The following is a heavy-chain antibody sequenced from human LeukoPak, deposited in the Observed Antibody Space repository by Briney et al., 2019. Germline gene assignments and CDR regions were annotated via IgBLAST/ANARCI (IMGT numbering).Heavy chain of an antibody. Sequence: PSETLSLTCTVSGGSISSYYWSWIRQPPGKGLEWIGYIYYSGSTNYNPSLKSRVTISVDTSKNQFPLKLSSVTAADTAVYYCARDRRYDSSGYYGRYFDYWGQGTLVTVSS. J-gene: IGHJ4*02. CDR2: IYYSGST. V-gene: IGHV4-59*01. CDR3: ARDRRYDSSGYYGRYFDY. D-gene: IGHD3-22*01. CDR1: GGSISSYY.